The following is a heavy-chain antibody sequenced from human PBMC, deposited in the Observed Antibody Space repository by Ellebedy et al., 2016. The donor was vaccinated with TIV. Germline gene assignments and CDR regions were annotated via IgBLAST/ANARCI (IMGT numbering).Heavy chain of an antibody. CDR2: NSAYNSNT. CDR3: VRDRPNIIVGPVFDL. CDR1: GYTFSSYG. D-gene: IGHD2-2*01. V-gene: IGHV1-18*01. J-gene: IGHJ3*01. Sequence: ASVKVSCKASGYTFSSYGVSWVRQAPGQGLEWMGWNSAYNSNTNYAQKFQGRVTMTTDTSTSTVSMELRSLRSDDTAVYYCVRDRPNIIVGPVFDLWGQGTRVTVSS.